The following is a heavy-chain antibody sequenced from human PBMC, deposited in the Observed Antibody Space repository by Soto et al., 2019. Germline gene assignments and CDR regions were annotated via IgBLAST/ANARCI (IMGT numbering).Heavy chain of an antibody. V-gene: IGHV3-30*18. D-gene: IGHD1-26*01. CDR3: AKDRGKVGARALVSAFDI. J-gene: IGHJ3*02. CDR1: GFTFSSYG. CDR2: ISYDGSNK. Sequence: QVQLVESGGGVVQPGRSLRLSCAASGFTFSSYGMHWVRQAPGKGLEWVAVISYDGSNKYYADSVKGRFTISRDNSKNTLYLQMNSPRAEDTAVYYCAKDRGKVGARALVSAFDIWGQGTMVTVSS.